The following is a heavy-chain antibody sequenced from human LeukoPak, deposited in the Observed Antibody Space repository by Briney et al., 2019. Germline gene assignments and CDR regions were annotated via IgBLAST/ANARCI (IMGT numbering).Heavy chain of an antibody. CDR2: ISGSGGST. CDR3: ARGGYSYDPFDY. D-gene: IGHD5-18*01. CDR1: GFTFSSYA. V-gene: IGHV3-23*01. J-gene: IGHJ4*02. Sequence: GGSLRLSCAASGFTFSSYAMSWVRKAPGKGLEWVSAISGSGGSTHYADSVKGRFTISRDNSKNTLYLQMNSLRAEDTAVYYCARGGYSYDPFDYWGQGTLVTVSS.